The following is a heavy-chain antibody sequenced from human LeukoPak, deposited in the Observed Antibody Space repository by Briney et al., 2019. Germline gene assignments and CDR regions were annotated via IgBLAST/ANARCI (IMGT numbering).Heavy chain of an antibody. Sequence: GGSLRLSCAASGFTFSSYWMSWVRQAPGKGLEWVANIKQDGSEKYYVDSVKGRFTISRDNAKYSLYLQMNSLRAEDTAVYYCARVPYDSSGYPPDAFDIWGQGTMVTVSS. V-gene: IGHV3-7*01. CDR1: GFTFSSYW. J-gene: IGHJ3*02. D-gene: IGHD3-22*01. CDR3: ARVPYDSSGYPPDAFDI. CDR2: IKQDGSEK.